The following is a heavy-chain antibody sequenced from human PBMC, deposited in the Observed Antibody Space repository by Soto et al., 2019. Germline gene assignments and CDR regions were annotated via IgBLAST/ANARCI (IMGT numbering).Heavy chain of an antibody. Sequence: PGGSLRLSCAASGFTFSSYAMTWVRQAPGKGLEWVSVISGSGGSTYFADSVKGRFTISRDNSKNTLYLQMNSLRAEDTAVYYCAREAAVVVPAASVDYWGQGTLVTVS. V-gene: IGHV3-23*01. CDR1: GFTFSSYA. J-gene: IGHJ4*02. CDR3: AREAAVVVPAASVDY. D-gene: IGHD2-2*01. CDR2: ISGSGGST.